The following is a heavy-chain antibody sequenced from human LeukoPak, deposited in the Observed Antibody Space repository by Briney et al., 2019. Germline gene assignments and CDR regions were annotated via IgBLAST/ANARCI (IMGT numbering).Heavy chain of an antibody. V-gene: IGHV5-51*01. Sequence: RGESLKIYCKGSGYSFTSYWIGWVRQMPGKVLEWMGIIYPGDSDTKYSPSFQGQVTISADKSISTAYLQRSSLKASDTAMYYCALPWSVELELSYWGQGTLVTVSS. CDR3: ALPWSVELELSY. D-gene: IGHD1-7*01. CDR2: IYPGDSDT. J-gene: IGHJ4*02. CDR1: GYSFTSYW.